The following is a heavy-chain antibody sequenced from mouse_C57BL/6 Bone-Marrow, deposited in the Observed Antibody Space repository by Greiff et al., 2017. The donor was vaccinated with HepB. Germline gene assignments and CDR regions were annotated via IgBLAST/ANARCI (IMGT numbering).Heavy chain of an antibody. CDR1: GYTFTDYY. CDR2: INPYNGGT. Sequence: EVKLVESGPVLVKPGASVKMSCKASGYTFTDYYMNWVKQSHGKSLEWIGVINPYNGGTSYNQKLKGKAKLTVDKSSSTAYMELNSLTSEDSAVYYCAGVLLPFAYWRQGTLVTVSA. D-gene: IGHD2-12*01. CDR3: AGVLLPFAY. V-gene: IGHV1-19*01. J-gene: IGHJ3*01.